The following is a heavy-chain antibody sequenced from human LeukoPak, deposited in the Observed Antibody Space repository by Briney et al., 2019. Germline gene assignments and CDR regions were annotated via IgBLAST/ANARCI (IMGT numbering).Heavy chain of an antibody. CDR3: ARHDCSSTSCYADY. J-gene: IGHJ4*02. Sequence: SETLSLTCTVSGXSISSRSYYWGWIRQSPGKGLEWIGTIYYSGSTYYNPSLKSRVTISVDTSKNQFSLKLSSVTAADTAVYYCARHDCSSTSCYADYWGQGTLVTVSS. D-gene: IGHD2-2*01. CDR1: GXSISSRSYY. CDR2: IYYSGST. V-gene: IGHV4-39*01.